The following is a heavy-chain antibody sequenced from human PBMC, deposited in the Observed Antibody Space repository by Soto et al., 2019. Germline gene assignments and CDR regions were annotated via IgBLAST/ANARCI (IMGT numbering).Heavy chain of an antibody. J-gene: IGHJ6*02. V-gene: IGHV4-30-4*01. Sequence: SETLSLTCTVSVGSIKSDYYWAWVRQFPGGGLQWMGYKYYSGATDSDPSLERRVSFSVDMSKNQFSLNLTSVTVADTAVYYCARGRPNYFYYGLDVWGQWITAPVSS. CDR2: KYYSGAT. CDR3: ARGRPNYFYYGLDV. CDR1: VGSIKSDYY.